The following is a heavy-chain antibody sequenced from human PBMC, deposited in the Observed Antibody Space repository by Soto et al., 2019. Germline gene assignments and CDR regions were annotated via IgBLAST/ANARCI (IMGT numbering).Heavy chain of an antibody. CDR1: GGSISSGGYY. CDR3: AREAREPSGIAVDGTISFDY. CDR2: IYYSGST. J-gene: IGHJ4*02. Sequence: PSETLSLTCTVSGGSISSGGYYWSWIRQHPGKGLEWIGYIYYSGSTYYNPSLKSRVTISVDTSKNQFSLKLSSVTAADTAVYYCAREAREPSGIAVDGTISFDYWGQGTLVTVSS. D-gene: IGHD6-19*01. V-gene: IGHV4-31*03.